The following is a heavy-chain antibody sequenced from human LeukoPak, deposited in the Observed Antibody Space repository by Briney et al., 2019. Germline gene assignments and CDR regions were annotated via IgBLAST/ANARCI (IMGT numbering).Heavy chain of an antibody. V-gene: IGHV1-69*13. Sequence: SVKVSCKASGGTFSTYAISWVRQAPGQGLEWMGGIIPIFGTANYAQKFQGRVTITADESRSTAYMELSSLRSEDTAVYYCARTPPLGVVVPAAGEGYWGQGTLVTVSS. D-gene: IGHD2-2*01. J-gene: IGHJ4*02. CDR1: GGTFSTYA. CDR2: IIPIFGTA. CDR3: ARTPPLGVVVPAAGEGY.